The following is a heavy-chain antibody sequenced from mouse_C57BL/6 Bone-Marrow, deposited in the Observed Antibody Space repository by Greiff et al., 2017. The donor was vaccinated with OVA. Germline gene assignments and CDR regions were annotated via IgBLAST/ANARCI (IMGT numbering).Heavy chain of an antibody. V-gene: IGHV3-8*01. D-gene: IGHD1-1*01. Sequence: EVQLVESGPGLAKPSQTLSLPCSVTGYSFTSDYWNWIRKFPGNKLEYMGYISYSGSTYSNPSLESRISITRDTSKNQYYLQLKSVTTEDTAAYDCARGGLLLRSRDYWGQGTTVTVSA. CDR1: GYSFTSDY. CDR2: ISYSGST. CDR3: ARGGLLLRSRDY. J-gene: IGHJ2*01.